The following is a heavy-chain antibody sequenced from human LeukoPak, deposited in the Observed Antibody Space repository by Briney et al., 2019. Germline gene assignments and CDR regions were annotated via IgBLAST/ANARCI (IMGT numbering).Heavy chain of an antibody. J-gene: IGHJ4*02. D-gene: IGHD6-13*01. CDR1: GGSISSYY. V-gene: IGHV4-59*01. Sequence: SETLCLTCTVSGGSISSYYWSWIRQPPGKGLEWIGYIYYSGSTNYNPSLKSRVTISVDTSKNQFSLKLSSVTVAETAVYYCARGRMKYSSSWPYYLYYWGQLTLVTFSS. CDR2: IYYSGST. CDR3: ARGRMKYSSSWPYYLYY.